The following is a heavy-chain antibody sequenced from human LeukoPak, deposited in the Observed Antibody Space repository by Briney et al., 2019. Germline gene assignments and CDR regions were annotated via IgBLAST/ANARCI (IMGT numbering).Heavy chain of an antibody. CDR3: ARSRGAGPGAHFDY. D-gene: IGHD6-19*01. CDR1: GFTFSDEY. J-gene: IGHJ4*02. CDR2: VSNSGSYT. Sequence: GGSLRLSCAASGFTFSDEYMSWIRQAPREVLEWVSYVSNSGSYTNYADSVKGRFTISRDNAKSSLYLQMNSVRAEDTAVYYCARSRGAGPGAHFDYWGQGTLVTVSS. V-gene: IGHV3-11*03.